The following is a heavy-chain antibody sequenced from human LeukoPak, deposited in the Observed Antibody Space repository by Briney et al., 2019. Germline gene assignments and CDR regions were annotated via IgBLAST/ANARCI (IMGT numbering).Heavy chain of an antibody. D-gene: IGHD2-2*01. J-gene: IGHJ5*02. Sequence: GASVKVSCKASGYTFTSYGISWVRQAPGQGLEWMGWISAYNGNTNYAQKLQGRVTMTTDTSTSTAYMELRSLSSDDTAVYYCAREINVRYCSSTSCPNWFDPWGQGTLVTVSS. CDR3: AREINVRYCSSTSCPNWFDP. V-gene: IGHV1-18*01. CDR2: ISAYNGNT. CDR1: GYTFTSYG.